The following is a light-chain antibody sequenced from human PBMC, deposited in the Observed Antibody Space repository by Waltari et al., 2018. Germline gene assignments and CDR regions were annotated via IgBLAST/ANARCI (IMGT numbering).Light chain of an antibody. CDR3: SSYASSSTFI. Sequence: QAALTQSPSVSGSPGQSVTISCTGSSSDIGGYNRVSWYQQHPGKAPKLMIYEVSKLPSGVSDRFSGSKSGNTASLTISGLQAEDEADYYCSSYASSSTFIFGAGTRLTVL. V-gene: IGLV2-14*01. J-gene: IGLJ1*01. CDR1: SSDIGGYNR. CDR2: EVS.